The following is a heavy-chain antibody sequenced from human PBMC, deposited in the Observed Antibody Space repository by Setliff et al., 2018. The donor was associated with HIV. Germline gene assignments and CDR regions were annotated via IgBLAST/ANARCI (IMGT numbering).Heavy chain of an antibody. CDR1: GYKFTGHY. D-gene: IGHD2-21*01. Sequence: VKVSCKASGYKFTGHYVHWVRQAPGQGLQWMGRINPDNSLTTYAEYFEGRVTLTRDTSTNTAYMELRRLRSDDTAIYFCSRNKIGWDTYSVVNYFDPWGQGTLVTVSS. J-gene: IGHJ5*02. CDR2: INPDNSLT. V-gene: IGHV1-2*06. CDR3: SRNKIGWDTYSVVNYFDP.